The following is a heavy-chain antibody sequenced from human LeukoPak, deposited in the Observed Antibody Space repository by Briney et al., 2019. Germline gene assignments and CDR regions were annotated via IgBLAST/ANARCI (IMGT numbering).Heavy chain of an antibody. CDR3: ARRMVRGVIIIPSYYFDY. J-gene: IGHJ4*02. D-gene: IGHD3-10*01. CDR2: INHSGST. CDR1: GGSFSGYY. V-gene: IGHV4-34*01. Sequence: SETLSLTCAVYGGSFSGYYWSWIRQPPGKGLEWIGEINHSGSTNYNPSLKSRVTISVDTSKNQFSLKLSSVTAADTAVYYCARRMVRGVIIIPSYYFDYGGQGTLVTVSS.